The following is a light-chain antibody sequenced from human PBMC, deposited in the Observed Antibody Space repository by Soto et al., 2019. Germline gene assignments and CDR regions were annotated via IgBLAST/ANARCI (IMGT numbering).Light chain of an antibody. Sequence: QSVLTQPASVSGSPGQSITISCTGSSSDVGGYNLVSWYQQHPGKAPKLMIYEGSKRPSGVSNRFSGSKSGNTASLTISGLQAEDEADYYCCSYAGGNTWVFGGGTKVTVL. CDR3: CSYAGGNTWV. CDR2: EGS. J-gene: IGLJ3*02. CDR1: SSDVGGYNL. V-gene: IGLV2-23*01.